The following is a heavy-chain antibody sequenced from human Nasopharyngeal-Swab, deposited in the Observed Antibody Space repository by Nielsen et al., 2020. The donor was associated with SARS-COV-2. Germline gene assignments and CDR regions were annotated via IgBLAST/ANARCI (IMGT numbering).Heavy chain of an antibody. V-gene: IGHV3-23*01. J-gene: IGHJ4*02. D-gene: IGHD6-19*01. Sequence: GGSLRLSCAASGFTFNTYAISWVRQAPGKGLEWVSVISGSDYSTKYADSVKGRFTISRDNSKNTVNLQMNSLRAEDTAVYYCARDPSSVAGPFDYWGQGTLVTVSS. CDR1: GFTFNTYA. CDR2: ISGSDYST. CDR3: ARDPSSVAGPFDY.